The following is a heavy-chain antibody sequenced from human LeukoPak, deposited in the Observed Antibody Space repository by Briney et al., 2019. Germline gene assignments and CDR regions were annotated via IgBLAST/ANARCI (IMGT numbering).Heavy chain of an antibody. J-gene: IGHJ6*03. CDR3: ARDRLLEDRDFHYYYYMDV. V-gene: IGHV3-23*01. Sequence: GGSLRLSCAASGFTLSSYAMSWVRQAPGKGLEWVSAISDSGNTYHADSVKGRFTISRDNAKNSLYLQMNSLRAEDTAVYHCARDRLLEDRDFHYYYYMDVWGRGTTVTVSS. CDR1: GFTLSSYA. CDR2: ISDSGNT. D-gene: IGHD2-21*01.